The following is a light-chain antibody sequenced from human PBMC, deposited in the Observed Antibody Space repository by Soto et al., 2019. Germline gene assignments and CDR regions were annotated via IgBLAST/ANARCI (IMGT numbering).Light chain of an antibody. CDR1: QTIRGA. Sequence: AIQLTQSPSSLSASVGDRVTITCRASQTIRGALAWYEQKPGNAPKLLIFDVYTLQSGVPSRFIGSGSGTDFTLTISSLQPEDFGTYYCLQFNTYPLTFGQGTRLEIK. CDR3: LQFNTYPLT. CDR2: DVY. J-gene: IGKJ5*01. V-gene: IGKV1-13*02.